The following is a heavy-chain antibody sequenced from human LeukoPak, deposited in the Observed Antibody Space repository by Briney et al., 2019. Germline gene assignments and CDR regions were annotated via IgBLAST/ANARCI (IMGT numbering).Heavy chain of an antibody. CDR2: IYYSGST. V-gene: IGHV4-31*03. J-gene: IGHJ4*02. D-gene: IGHD1-26*01. Sequence: SETLSLTCTVSGGSISSGGYYWSWIRQHPGKGLEWIGYIYYSGSTYYNPSLKSRVTISVDTSKNQFSLKLSSVTAADTAVYYCARVLGGSYGRLDFDYWGQGTLVTVSS. CDR3: ARVLGGSYGRLDFDY. CDR1: GGSISSGGYY.